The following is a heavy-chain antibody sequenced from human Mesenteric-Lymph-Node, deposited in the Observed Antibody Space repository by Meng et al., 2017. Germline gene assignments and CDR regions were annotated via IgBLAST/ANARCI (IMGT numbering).Heavy chain of an antibody. Sequence: GESLKISCAASGFTFSDYYMSWIRQAPGKGLEWVSYISSSGSTIYYADSVKGRFTISRDNAKNSLYLQMNSLRAEDTAVYYCARDAYSSSWYFDLWGRGTLVTVSS. J-gene: IGHJ2*01. V-gene: IGHV3-11*04. CDR3: ARDAYSSSWYFDL. CDR2: ISSSGSTI. CDR1: GFTFSDYY. D-gene: IGHD6-13*01.